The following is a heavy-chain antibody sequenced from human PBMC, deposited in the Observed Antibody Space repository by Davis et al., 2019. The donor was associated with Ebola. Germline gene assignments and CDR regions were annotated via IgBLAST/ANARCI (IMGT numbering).Heavy chain of an antibody. CDR3: ARVGYCSGGSCYQLDY. V-gene: IGHV3-21*01. Sequence: GGSLRLSCAASGFTFSSYSMNWVRQAPGKGLEWVSSISSSSSYIYYADSVKGRFTISRDNAKNSLYLQMNSLRAEDTAVYYCARVGYCSGGSCYQLDYWGQGTLVTVSS. D-gene: IGHD2-15*01. CDR1: GFTFSSYS. J-gene: IGHJ4*02. CDR2: ISSSSSYI.